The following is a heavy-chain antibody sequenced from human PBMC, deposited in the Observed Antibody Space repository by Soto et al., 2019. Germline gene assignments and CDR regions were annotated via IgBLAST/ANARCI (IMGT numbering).Heavy chain of an antibody. V-gene: IGHV3-21*01. CDR3: ARLTSYDSSCYYCY. J-gene: IGHJ4*02. D-gene: IGHD3-22*01. Sequence: EVQLVESGGGLVKPGGSLRLSCAASGFTFSSYSMNWVRQAPGKGLEWVSSISSSSSYIYYADSVKGRFTISRDNAKNSLYLQMTSLRAEDMAVYYCARLTSYDSSCYYCYWGQGTLVTVSS. CDR1: GFTFSSYS. CDR2: ISSSSSYI.